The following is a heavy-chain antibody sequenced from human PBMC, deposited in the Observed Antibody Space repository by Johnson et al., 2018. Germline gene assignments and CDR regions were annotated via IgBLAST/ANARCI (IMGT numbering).Heavy chain of an antibody. CDR1: GGTFSSYA. Sequence: QVQLVQSGAEVKKPGSSVKVSCKASGGTFSSYAISWVRQAPGQGLEWMGGSIPIFGTANYAQQFQGRVTITADESTNTAYMELSSLSSEDTAVYYCANHRYCSSTSCSDYYYYYMDVWGKGTTVTVSS. D-gene: IGHD2-2*01. CDR2: SIPIFGTA. J-gene: IGHJ6*03. CDR3: ANHRYCSSTSCSDYYYYYMDV. V-gene: IGHV1-69*12.